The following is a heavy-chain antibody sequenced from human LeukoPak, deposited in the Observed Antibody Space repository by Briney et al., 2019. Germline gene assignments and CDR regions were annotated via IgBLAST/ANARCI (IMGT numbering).Heavy chain of an antibody. CDR1: GFTFNTYS. D-gene: IGHD1-14*01. V-gene: IGHV3-21*04. CDR3: AREGGLTEGGFDY. Sequence: GGSLRLSCAASGFTFNTYSMNWVRQAPGKGLEWVSSISDNSNYIYYSDSVEGRFTISRDKSNNTLYLQMNSLRDEDTAVYYCAREGGLTEGGFDYWGQGTLVTVS. CDR2: ISDNSNYI. J-gene: IGHJ4*02.